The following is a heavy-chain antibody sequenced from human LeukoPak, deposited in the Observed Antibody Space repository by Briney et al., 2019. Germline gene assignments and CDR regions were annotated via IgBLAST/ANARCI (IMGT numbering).Heavy chain of an antibody. CDR3: ARRRGASVAAPRANYYYYMDV. J-gene: IGHJ6*03. D-gene: IGHD6-6*01. Sequence: PSETLSLTCAVYGGSFSGYYWSWIRQPPGKGLEWIGEINNSGSTNYNPSLKSRVTISVDTSKNQFSLKLSSVTAADTAVYYCARRRGASVAAPRANYYYYMDVWGKGTTVTASS. CDR2: INNSGST. CDR1: GGSFSGYY. V-gene: IGHV4-34*01.